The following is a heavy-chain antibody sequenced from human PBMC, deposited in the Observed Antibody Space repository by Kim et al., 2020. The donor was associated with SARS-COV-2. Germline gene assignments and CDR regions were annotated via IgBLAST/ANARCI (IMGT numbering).Heavy chain of an antibody. D-gene: IGHD3-10*01. CDR3: AKESGSGSYYAWTYYYYGMDV. J-gene: IGHJ6*02. Sequence: GGSLRLSCAASGFTFSSYGMHWVRQAPGMGLEWVAVISYDGSNKYYADSVKGRFTISRDNSKNTLYLKMNSLRAEDTAVYYCAKESGSGSYYAWTYYYYGMDVWGQGTTVTVSS. CDR2: ISYDGSNK. CDR1: GFTFSSYG. V-gene: IGHV3-30*18.